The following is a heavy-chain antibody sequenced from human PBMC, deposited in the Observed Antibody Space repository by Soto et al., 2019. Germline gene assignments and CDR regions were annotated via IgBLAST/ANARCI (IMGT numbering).Heavy chain of an antibody. CDR2: IIPIFGTA. CDR1: GGTFSSYA. J-gene: IGHJ5*02. V-gene: IGHV1-69*06. CDR3: ARDSSSCDRNNWFEP. Sequence: QVQLVQSGAEVKKPVSSVKVSCKASGGTFSSYAISWVRQAPGQGLEWMGGIIPIFGTANYAQKFQGRVTITEDKSPSTAYMELSSLRSEDTAVYYCARDSSSCDRNNWFEPWGQGTLVTVSS. D-gene: IGHD6-13*01.